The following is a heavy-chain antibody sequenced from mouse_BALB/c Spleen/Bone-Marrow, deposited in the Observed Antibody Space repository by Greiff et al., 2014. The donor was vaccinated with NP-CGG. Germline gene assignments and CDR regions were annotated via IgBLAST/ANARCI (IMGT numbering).Heavy chain of an antibody. CDR3: ARITTATGAMDY. CDR2: IWADGST. J-gene: IGHJ4*01. D-gene: IGHD1-2*01. V-gene: IGHV2-9*02. CDR1: GFSLTNYG. Sequence: QVQLKESGPGLVAPSQSLSITCTVSGFSLTNYGVHCVRQPPGKGLEWLGVIWADGSTNYNSALMSRLSISKDNSKSQVFFKMNSLQTDDTAMYYCARITTATGAMDYCGQGTSVTVSS.